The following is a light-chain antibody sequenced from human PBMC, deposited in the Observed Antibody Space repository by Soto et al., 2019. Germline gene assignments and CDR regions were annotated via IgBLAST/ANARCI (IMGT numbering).Light chain of an antibody. CDR2: DVS. CDR3: SSYTSSSTRV. V-gene: IGLV2-14*01. CDR1: SSDVDGYNY. J-gene: IGLJ1*01. Sequence: QSALTQPASVSGSPGQSITLSCTATSSDVDGYNYVSWYQQHPGKAPKLMIYDVSNRPSGVSNRFSGSKSGNTASLTISVLQAEYEADYYCSSYTSSSTRVFGTGTKLTVL.